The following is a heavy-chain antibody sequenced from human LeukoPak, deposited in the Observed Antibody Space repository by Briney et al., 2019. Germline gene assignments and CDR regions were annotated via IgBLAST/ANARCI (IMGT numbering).Heavy chain of an antibody. CDR2: INPNSGGT. CDR3: ARDPIVGATDNWFDP. D-gene: IGHD1-26*01. J-gene: IGHJ5*02. V-gene: IGHV1-2*02. CDR1: GYTFTGYY. Sequence: GASVKVSCKASGYTFTGYYMHWVRQAPGQGLEWMGWINPNSGGTNYAQKFQGRVTVTRDTSISTAYMELSRLRSDDTAVYYCARDPIVGATDNWFDPWGQGTLVTVSS.